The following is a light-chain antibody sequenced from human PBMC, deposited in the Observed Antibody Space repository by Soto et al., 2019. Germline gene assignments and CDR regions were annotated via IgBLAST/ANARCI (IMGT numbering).Light chain of an antibody. CDR3: CSYAGSLPYV. CDR2: EVS. V-gene: IGLV2-23*02. J-gene: IGLJ1*01. CDR1: SSDVGSYTL. Sequence: QSALTQPASVSGSPGQSITISCTGTSSDVGSYTLVSWYQQHPGKAPKFIIFEVSQRPSGVSNRFSGSKSGNTASLTISGLQAEDEVDYYCCSYAGSLPYVFGSGTKVTVL.